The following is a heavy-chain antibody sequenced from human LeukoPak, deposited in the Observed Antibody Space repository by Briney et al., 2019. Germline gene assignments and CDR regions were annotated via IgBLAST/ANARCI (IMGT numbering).Heavy chain of an antibody. CDR1: EFSFSGYA. CDR3: AKGASSSSFDY. Sequence: QPGASLRLSCAASEFSFSGYAMSWVRQAPGKGLEWVSSISGSGGVTYYADSVKGRFTISRDNSKNTLYLQMNGLRAEDTAVYYCAKGASSSSFDYWGQGTQVTVSS. V-gene: IGHV3-23*01. J-gene: IGHJ4*02. CDR2: ISGSGGVT. D-gene: IGHD6-6*01.